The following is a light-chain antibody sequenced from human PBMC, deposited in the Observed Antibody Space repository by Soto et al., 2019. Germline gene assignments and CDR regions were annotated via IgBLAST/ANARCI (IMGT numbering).Light chain of an antibody. J-gene: IGLJ3*02. CDR1: NSDVGGYNF. CDR3: CSYTASDIWV. Sequence: SVLTQPRSVSGSPGQSVTISCTGTNSDVGGYNFVSWYQQLPGKAPKLMISAVSQRPSGVPDRFSGSKSGNTASLTISGLQADDEADYFCCSYTASDIWVFGGGTKVTV. V-gene: IGLV2-11*01. CDR2: AVS.